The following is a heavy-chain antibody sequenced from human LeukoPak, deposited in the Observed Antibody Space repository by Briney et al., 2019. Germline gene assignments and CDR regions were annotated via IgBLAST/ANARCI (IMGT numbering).Heavy chain of an antibody. V-gene: IGHV3-7*01. Sequence: PGGSLRLSCAASGFTFSSYWMSWVRQAPGKGLEWVANIKQDGSEKYYVDSVKGRFTISRDNAKNSLYLQMNSLRAEDTAVFYCASLFRDYFGSGSYYNVDYWGQGTLVTVSS. D-gene: IGHD3-10*01. CDR1: GFTFSSYW. J-gene: IGHJ4*02. CDR2: IKQDGSEK. CDR3: ASLFRDYFGSGSYYNVDY.